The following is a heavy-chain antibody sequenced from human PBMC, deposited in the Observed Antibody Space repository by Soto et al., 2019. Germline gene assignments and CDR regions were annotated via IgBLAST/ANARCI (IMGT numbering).Heavy chain of an antibody. D-gene: IGHD5-12*01. V-gene: IGHV1-18*01. CDR2: ISAYNGNT. CDR1: GYTFTNFG. J-gene: IGHJ6*02. Sequence: GASVKVSCKASGYTFTNFGISWVRQAPGQGLEWMGWISAYNGNTNYAQSFQGRVTMTTDTSTSTAYMELRSLRAEDTAVYYCAKFFGDGYNYYYYYYGMDVWGQGTTVTVSS. CDR3: AKFFGDGYNYYYYYYGMDV.